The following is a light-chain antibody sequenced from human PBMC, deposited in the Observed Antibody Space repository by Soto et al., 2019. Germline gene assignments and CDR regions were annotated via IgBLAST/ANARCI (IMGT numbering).Light chain of an antibody. J-gene: IGLJ1*01. CDR3: SSYTSSSTLV. V-gene: IGLV2-14*01. CDR2: EVS. CDR1: SSDVGGYNY. Sequence: QSVLTQPASVSRSPGQSITISCTGTSSDVGGYNYVSWYQQHPGKAPKLMIYEVSNRPSGVSNRFSGSKSGNTASLTISGLQAEDDADYYCSSYTSSSTLVFGTGTKGTVL.